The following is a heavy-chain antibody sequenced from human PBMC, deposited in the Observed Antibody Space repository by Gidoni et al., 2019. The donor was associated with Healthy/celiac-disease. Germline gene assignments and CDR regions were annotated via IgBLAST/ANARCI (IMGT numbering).Heavy chain of an antibody. J-gene: IGHJ4*02. D-gene: IGHD6-19*01. CDR1: GGTFSSYA. V-gene: IGHV1-69*06. Sequence: QVQLVQSGAEVKKPGSSVKVSCKASGGTFSSYAISWVRQAPGQGLEWMGGIIPIFGTANYAQKFQGRVTITADKSTSTAYMELSSLRSEDTAVYYCARLAVAGRFEGGVSIFDYWGQGTLVTVSS. CDR2: IIPIFGTA. CDR3: ARLAVAGRFEGGVSIFDY.